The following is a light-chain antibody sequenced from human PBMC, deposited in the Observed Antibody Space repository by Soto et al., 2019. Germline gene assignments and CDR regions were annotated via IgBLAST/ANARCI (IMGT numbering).Light chain of an antibody. CDR2: SNN. CDR1: SSNIGRNT. Sequence: QSVLTQPPSASGTPGQRVTISCSGSSSNIGRNTVNWYQQLPGTAPKLLIYSNNQRPSGVPDRFSGSKSGTSGCLAISGLQSEDEADYYCAGWDDSLNGPVFGGGTKLTVL. J-gene: IGLJ2*01. V-gene: IGLV1-44*01. CDR3: AGWDDSLNGPV.